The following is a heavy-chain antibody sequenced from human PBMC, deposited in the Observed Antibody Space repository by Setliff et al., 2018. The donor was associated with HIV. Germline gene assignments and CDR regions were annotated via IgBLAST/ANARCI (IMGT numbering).Heavy chain of an antibody. CDR1: GGTFSNYA. Sequence: SVKVSCKASGGTFSNYAFSWVRQAPGQGLEWMGGIIPLFGTANYAQNFQGRVTITADASTSTAYMELSSLRSEDTAMYYCARDRHHYDSSGFDAFDLWAKGQWSPSPQ. CDR3: ARDRHHYDSSGFDAFDL. CDR2: IIPLFGTA. V-gene: IGHV1-69*13. D-gene: IGHD3-22*01. J-gene: IGHJ3*01.